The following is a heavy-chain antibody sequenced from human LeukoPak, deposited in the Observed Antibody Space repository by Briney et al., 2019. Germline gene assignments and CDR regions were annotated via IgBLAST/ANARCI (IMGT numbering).Heavy chain of an antibody. J-gene: IGHJ3*02. CDR2: VYYIGST. CDR1: GDFITRSSDY. Sequence: SETLSLTCTVSGDFITRSSDYWGWIRQPPGKGPEWIGSVYYIGSTFYNPSLKSRLTISIDTSKNQFSLKLRSVTAADTAVYYCAREDAEQMDNSFDIWGQGTMVTVSS. CDR3: AREDAEQMDNSFDI. V-gene: IGHV4-39*07. D-gene: IGHD5-24*01.